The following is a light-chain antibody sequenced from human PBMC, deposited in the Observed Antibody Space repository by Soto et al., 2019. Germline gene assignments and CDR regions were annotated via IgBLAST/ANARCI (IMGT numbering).Light chain of an antibody. V-gene: IGKV3D-11*02. CDR2: DTS. CDR3: RQRYNLPIT. Sequence: EILMTQSPATLSVSPGERATLSCRASQSVGSDLAWYPQKPGQAPRLLIYDTSNRATGIPARFGSSGAGPAFTLAVSSLEPEDVPVDYCRQRYNLPITFGQGTRLEIK. J-gene: IGKJ5*01. CDR1: QSVGSD.